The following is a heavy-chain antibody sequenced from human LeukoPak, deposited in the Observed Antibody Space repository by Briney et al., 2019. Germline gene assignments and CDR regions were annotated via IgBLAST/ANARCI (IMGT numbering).Heavy chain of an antibody. Sequence: PGGSLRFSCAASGFTFSSYAMSWVRQAPGNGLEWVSAISGSGGSTYYADSVKGRFTISRDNSKNTLYLQMNSLRAEDTAVYYCAKAPITMIVVVIGYWGQGTLVTVSS. CDR1: GFTFSSYA. CDR3: AKAPITMIVVVIGY. D-gene: IGHD3-22*01. J-gene: IGHJ4*02. CDR2: ISGSGGST. V-gene: IGHV3-23*01.